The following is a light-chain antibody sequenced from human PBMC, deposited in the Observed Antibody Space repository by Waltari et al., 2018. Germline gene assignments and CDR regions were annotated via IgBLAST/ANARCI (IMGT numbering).Light chain of an antibody. V-gene: IGKV3-20*01. CDR3: QQYGSSPWT. J-gene: IGKJ1*01. Sequence: EIVLTQSPGTLSLSPGERATLPCRASQSANSKYLAWYQQKPGQAPRLLIYGASSRAAGIPDRFSGSGSGTDFTLTITRLEPEDFAVYYCQQYGSSPWTFGQGTKVEI. CDR2: GAS. CDR1: QSANSKY.